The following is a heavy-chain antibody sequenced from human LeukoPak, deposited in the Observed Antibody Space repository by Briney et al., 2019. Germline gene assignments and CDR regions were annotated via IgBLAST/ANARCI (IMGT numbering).Heavy chain of an antibody. CDR1: GYTFTGYY. CDR2: INPNSGGT. Sequence: GASVKVSCKASGYTFTGYYMHWVRQAPGQGLEWMGWINPNSGGTNYAQKFQGWVTMTRDTSISTAYMELSRLRSDDTAVYYCARGKAVAGTISWFDPWGQGTLVTVSS. CDR3: ARGKAVAGTISWFDP. V-gene: IGHV1-2*04. D-gene: IGHD6-19*01. J-gene: IGHJ5*02.